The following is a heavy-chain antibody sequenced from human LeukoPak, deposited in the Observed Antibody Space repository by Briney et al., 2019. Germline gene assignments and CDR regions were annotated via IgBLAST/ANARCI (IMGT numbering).Heavy chain of an antibody. Sequence: ASVKVSCKASGYTFTSYDLTWVRQATGQGLEWMGWINPKSGNAGYAQKFQGRVTVTRNTSISTAYMELSGLRSEDTAAYYCARVGRSSDWYLRHWGQGTLVSVSS. J-gene: IGHJ4*02. CDR3: ARVGRSSDWYLRH. V-gene: IGHV1-8*01. CDR1: GYTFTSYD. CDR2: INPKSGNA. D-gene: IGHD6-19*01.